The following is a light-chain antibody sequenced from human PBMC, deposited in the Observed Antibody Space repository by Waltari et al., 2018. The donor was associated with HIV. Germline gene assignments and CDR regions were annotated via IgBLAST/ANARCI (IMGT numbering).Light chain of an antibody. CDR1: QTINNW. V-gene: IGKV1-5*03. CDR2: KAS. CDR3: QQYNRYYT. Sequence: DIQMTQSPSILSASVGDRVTITCRASQTINNWLDWYQQKPGKAPKLLIYKASNLESGVPSRFSGSGSGTEFTLTINSLQPDDFATYYCQQYNRYYTFGQGTKLEIK. J-gene: IGKJ2*01.